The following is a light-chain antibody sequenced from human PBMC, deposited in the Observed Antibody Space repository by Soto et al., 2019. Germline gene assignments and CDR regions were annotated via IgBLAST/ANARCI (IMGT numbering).Light chain of an antibody. CDR1: SSDVGGYNH. CDR2: EVT. Sequence: QSALTQPASVSGSPGQSITISCTGTSSDVGGYNHVSWYQIHPGKAPKLIIYEVTSRPSGVSYRFSGSKSGNSASLTISGHQAEDEAEYYCRSYAKRISFFLGSGNKGTVL. J-gene: IGLJ1*01. CDR3: RSYAKRISFF. V-gene: IGLV2-14*01.